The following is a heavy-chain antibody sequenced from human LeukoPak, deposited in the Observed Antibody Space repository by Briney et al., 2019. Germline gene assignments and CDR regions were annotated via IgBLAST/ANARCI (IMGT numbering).Heavy chain of an antibody. V-gene: IGHV1-69*13. CDR1: GGTFSSYA. CDR2: IIPIFGTA. CDR3: ARWNGFRGSCYGCFY. Sequence: GASVKVSCKASGGTFSSYAISWVRQAPGQGLEWMGGIIPIFGTANYAQKFQGRVTITADESTSTAYMELSSLRSEDTAVSYCARWNGFRGSCYGCFYCGQGTLVNVYS. D-gene: IGHD5-18*01. J-gene: IGHJ1*01.